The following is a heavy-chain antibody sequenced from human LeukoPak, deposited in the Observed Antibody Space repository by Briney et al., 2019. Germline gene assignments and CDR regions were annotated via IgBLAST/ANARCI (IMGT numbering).Heavy chain of an antibody. CDR2: IYYSGST. CDR1: GGSISSYY. J-gene: IGHJ5*02. Sequence: PSETLSPTCTVSGGSISSYYWSWIRQPPGKGLEWIGYIYYSGSTNYNPSLKSRVTISVDTSKNQFSLKLSSVTAADTAVYYCARGFRWFDPWGQGTLVTVSS. V-gene: IGHV4-59*01. D-gene: IGHD3-10*01. CDR3: ARGFRWFDP.